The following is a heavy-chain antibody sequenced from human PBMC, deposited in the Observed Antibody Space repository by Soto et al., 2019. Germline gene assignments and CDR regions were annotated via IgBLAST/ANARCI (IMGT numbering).Heavy chain of an antibody. V-gene: IGHV1-69*08. J-gene: IGHJ6*02. CDR3: ARDRGVPDYYYYYGMDV. CDR1: GGTFSSYT. Sequence: QVQLVQSGAEVKKPGSSVKVSCKASGGTFSSYTISWVRQAPGQGLEWMGRIIPILGIANYAQKFQGRVTSTAXXAXSXXYMELSSLRSEDTAVYYCARDRGVPDYYYYYGMDVWGQGTTVTVSS. CDR2: IIPILGIA. D-gene: IGHD3-10*01.